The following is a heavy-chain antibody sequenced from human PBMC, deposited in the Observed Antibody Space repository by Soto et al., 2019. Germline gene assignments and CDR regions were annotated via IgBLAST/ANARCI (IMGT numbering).Heavy chain of an antibody. J-gene: IGHJ5*02. CDR1: GYTFLSYG. V-gene: IGHV1-8*01. D-gene: IGHD3-16*01. CDR2: MNPGSGDT. Sequence: ASVKVSCKASGYTFLSYGISWVRQATGQGLEWMGWMNPGSGDTGYAQKFQGRVTMTRDISIATAYMELSSLRSDDTAIYYCARMATFGSLNWFDPWGQGTLVTVSS. CDR3: ARMATFGSLNWFDP.